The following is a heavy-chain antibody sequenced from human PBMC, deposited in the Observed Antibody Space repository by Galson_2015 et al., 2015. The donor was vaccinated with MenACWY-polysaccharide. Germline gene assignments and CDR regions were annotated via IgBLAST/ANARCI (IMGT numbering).Heavy chain of an antibody. Sequence: SLRLSCPASGFSFRRHAMHWVRQTPGKGLEWVAVISYDGSNKYYADSVKGRFTISRDNSKNTLSVQMNGLRPEDTAVYYCARQLDYSSSSGLWYFDFWGQGTLVTVSS. CDR2: ISYDGSNK. J-gene: IGHJ4*02. CDR1: GFSFRRHA. CDR3: ARQLDYSSSSGLWYFDF. D-gene: IGHD6-6*01. V-gene: IGHV3-30-3*01.